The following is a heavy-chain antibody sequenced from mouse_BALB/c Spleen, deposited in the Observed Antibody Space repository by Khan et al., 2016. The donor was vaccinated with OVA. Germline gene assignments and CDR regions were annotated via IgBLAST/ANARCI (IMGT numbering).Heavy chain of an antibody. CDR2: IYPGSGNT. CDR3: ARGNWDGFAY. J-gene: IGHJ3*01. V-gene: IGHV1-77*01. CDR1: GYTFTDYY. D-gene: IGHD4-1*01. Sequence: QVQLQQSGAELARPGASVKLSCKASGYTFTDYYINWVKQRTGQGLEWIGEIYPGSGNTYYNEKFKGKATLTADKSSSTAYMQLSSLTSEDSAVYFCARGNWDGFAYWGQGTLVTVSA.